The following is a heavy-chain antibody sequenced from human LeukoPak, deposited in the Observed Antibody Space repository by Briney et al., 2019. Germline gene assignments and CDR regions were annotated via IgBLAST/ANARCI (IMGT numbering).Heavy chain of an antibody. CDR3: AMVLTKYSSSFHY. V-gene: IGHV3-21*01. D-gene: IGHD6-6*01. Sequence: PGGSLRLSCAASGFTFSSYSMNWVRQPPGKGLEWVSSISSSSSYIYYADSVKGRFTISRDNAKNSLYLQINSLRAEDTAVYYCAMVLTKYSSSFHYWGQGTLVTVSS. CDR1: GFTFSSYS. J-gene: IGHJ4*02. CDR2: ISSSSSYI.